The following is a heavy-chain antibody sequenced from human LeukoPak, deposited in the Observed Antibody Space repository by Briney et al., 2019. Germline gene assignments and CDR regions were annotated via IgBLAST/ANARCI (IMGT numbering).Heavy chain of an antibody. CDR2: ISGSGGST. CDR3: AELAARKYNWFDP. D-gene: IGHD2-15*01. J-gene: IGHJ5*02. V-gene: IGHV3-23*01. CDR1: GFTFSSYA. Sequence: GGSLRLSCAASGFTFSSYAMSWVGRPPGKGRRWFSAISGSGGSTYYADSVKGRFTISRDNSKNTLYLQMNSLRAEDTAVYYCAELAARKYNWFDPWGQGTLVTVSS.